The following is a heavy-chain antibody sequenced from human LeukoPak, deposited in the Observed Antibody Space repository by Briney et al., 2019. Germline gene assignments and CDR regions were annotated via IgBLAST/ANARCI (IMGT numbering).Heavy chain of an antibody. CDR2: ISYDGSTK. Sequence: GGSLRLSCAASKFTFSNYGMQWVRQAPGKGLEWVAVISYDGSTKYYADSVKGRFTISRDNSRNTLYLQMDSLRTEDTAVYYCAKEYDSGGYGANFDYWGQGTLVTVSS. J-gene: IGHJ4*02. CDR3: AKEYDSGGYGANFDY. CDR1: KFTFSNYG. D-gene: IGHD3-10*01. V-gene: IGHV3-30*18.